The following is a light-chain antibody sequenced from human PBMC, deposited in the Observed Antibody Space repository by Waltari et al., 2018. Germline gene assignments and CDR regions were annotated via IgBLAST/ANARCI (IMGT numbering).Light chain of an antibody. Sequence: QSALTQPPSASGSPGQSVTISCTGTSSDVGGYNYVSWYQQHPGKAPKLMIHEVSKRPSGVPDRFSGSKSGNTAPLTVSGLQAEDEADYYCSSYAGSIYVFGTGTKVTVL. J-gene: IGLJ1*01. CDR3: SSYAGSIYV. CDR1: SSDVGGYNY. CDR2: EVS. V-gene: IGLV2-8*01.